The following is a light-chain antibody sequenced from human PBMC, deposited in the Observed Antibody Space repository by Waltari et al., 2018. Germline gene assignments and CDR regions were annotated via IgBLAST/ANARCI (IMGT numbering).Light chain of an antibody. CDR3: QGWDSSSDPFYV. CDR2: DDS. Sequence: SYVLTQPPSVSVAPGKTARITCGGNNIGSKSVHWYQQKPGQAPVLVVYDDSGRPSGDPGRFFGSNSGDTAHLTLRRVGGGDEGDFFCQGWDSSSDPFYVFGTGTKVTVL. J-gene: IGLJ1*01. V-gene: IGLV3-21*03. CDR1: NIGSKS.